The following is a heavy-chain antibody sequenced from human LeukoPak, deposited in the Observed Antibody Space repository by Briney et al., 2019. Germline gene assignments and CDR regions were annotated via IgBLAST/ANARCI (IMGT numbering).Heavy chain of an antibody. Sequence: SETLSLTCTVSGGSISSGGYYWSWIRQPPGKGLEWIGYIYHSGSTYYNPSLKSRVTISVDRSKNQFSLKLSSVTAADTAVYYCARDETYFDYWGQGTLVTVSS. CDR1: GGSISSGGYY. V-gene: IGHV4-30-2*01. J-gene: IGHJ4*02. CDR2: IYHSGST. CDR3: ARDETYFDY.